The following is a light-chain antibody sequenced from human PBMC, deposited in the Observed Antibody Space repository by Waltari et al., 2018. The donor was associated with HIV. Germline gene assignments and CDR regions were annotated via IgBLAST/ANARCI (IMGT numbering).Light chain of an antibody. CDR3: LQTYDPPLT. J-gene: IGKJ3*01. V-gene: IGKV1-39*01. Sequence: DIQMTQSPSSLSASVGDRVTLTCRASQNIYTFLNWFQYKPGKAPKLLIYGALSLQRGVPSRFSGRGSGTDFTLTISSLQPEDFATYYCLQTYDPPLTFGPGTQVDIK. CDR1: QNIYTF. CDR2: GAL.